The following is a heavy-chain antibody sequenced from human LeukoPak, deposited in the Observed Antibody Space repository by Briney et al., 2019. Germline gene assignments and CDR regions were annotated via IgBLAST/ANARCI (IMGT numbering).Heavy chain of an antibody. CDR3: ARGFDYGGRTVDY. D-gene: IGHD4-23*01. Sequence: PSETLSLTCAVYGGSFSGYYWGWIRQPPGKGLEWIGEINHSGSTNYNPSLKSRVTISVDTSKNQFSLKLSSVTAADTAVYYCARGFDYGGRTVDYWGQGTLVTVSS. V-gene: IGHV4-34*01. CDR2: INHSGST. J-gene: IGHJ4*02. CDR1: GGSFSGYY.